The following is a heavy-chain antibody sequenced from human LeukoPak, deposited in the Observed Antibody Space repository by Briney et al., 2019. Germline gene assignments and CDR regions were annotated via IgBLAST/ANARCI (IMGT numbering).Heavy chain of an antibody. CDR1: GFTFSSYW. J-gene: IGHJ3*02. CDR3: AREIEYSSSSDAFDI. V-gene: IGHV3-7*01. CDR2: IKQDGSEK. D-gene: IGHD6-6*01. Sequence: GGSLRLSCAASGFTFSSYWMSWVRQAPGKGLEWVANIKQDGSEKYYVDSVKGRFTISRDNAKNSLYLQMNSLRAEDTAVYYCAREIEYSSSSDAFDIWGQGTMVTVSS.